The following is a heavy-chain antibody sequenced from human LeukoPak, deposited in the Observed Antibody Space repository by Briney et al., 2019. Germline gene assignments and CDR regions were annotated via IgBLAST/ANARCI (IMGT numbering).Heavy chain of an antibody. D-gene: IGHD2-15*01. CDR3: ARGAPGSYCSGGSCPYFDY. J-gene: IGHJ4*02. V-gene: IGHV1-8*01. CDR2: GNPNSGHT. Sequence: SSVNVSCMGSGYTFTRFDINGVGQATGQGGEWMGWGNPNSGHTGYAQKFQGRVTMTSNTSITTAYMELSSLTSEDTAVYYCARGAPGSYCSGGSCPYFDYWGQGPLVSVSS. CDR1: GYTFTRFD.